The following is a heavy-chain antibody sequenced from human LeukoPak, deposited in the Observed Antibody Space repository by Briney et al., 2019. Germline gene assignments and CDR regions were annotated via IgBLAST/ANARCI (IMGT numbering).Heavy chain of an antibody. V-gene: IGHV3-48*03. CDR3: ARDNYDSSGYYFD. Sequence: PGGSLRLSCAASGFTFSSYEMNWVRQAPGKELEWVSYISSSGSTTHYADSVKGRFTISRDNAKKSLYLQMNSLRAEDTAVYYCARDNYDSSGYYFDWGQGTLVTVSS. J-gene: IGHJ4*02. D-gene: IGHD3-22*01. CDR2: ISSSGSTT. CDR1: GFTFSSYE.